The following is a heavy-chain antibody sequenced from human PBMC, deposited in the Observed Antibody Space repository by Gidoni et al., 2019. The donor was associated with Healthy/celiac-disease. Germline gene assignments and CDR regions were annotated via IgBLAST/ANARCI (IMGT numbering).Heavy chain of an antibody. CDR1: GYTFTSYG. CDR2: ISAFNGNT. Sequence: QVQLVQSGAEVKKPGASVTVSCKASGYTFTSYGISWVRQAPGQGLEWMGWISAFNGNTNYAQKLQGRVTMTTDTFTSTAYMELRSLRADDTAVYYCARVTESGYDYVDVDYWGQGTLVTVSS. D-gene: IGHD5-12*01. J-gene: IGHJ4*02. CDR3: ARVTESGYDYVDVDY. V-gene: IGHV1-18*01.